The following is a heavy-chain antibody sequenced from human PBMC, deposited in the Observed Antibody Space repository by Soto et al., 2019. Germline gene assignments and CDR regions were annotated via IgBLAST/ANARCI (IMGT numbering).Heavy chain of an antibody. CDR2: INPNSGGT. CDR3: AASPSFWRNYYYGAMDV. CDR1: GYTFTGYY. J-gene: IGHJ6*02. Sequence: ASVKVSCKASGYTFTGYYMHWVRQAPGQGLEWMGWINPNSGGTNYAQKFQDRVTITRDLSTHTIYMDFRSLKSEDTAVYYCAASPSFWRNYYYGAMDVWGQGTTVTVSS. V-gene: IGHV1-2*02.